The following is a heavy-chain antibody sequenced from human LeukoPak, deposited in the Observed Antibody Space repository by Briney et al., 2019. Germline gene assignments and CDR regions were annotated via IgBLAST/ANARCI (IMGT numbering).Heavy chain of an antibody. CDR2: ISSSGSII. J-gene: IGHJ3*02. CDR1: GFAFSNFE. V-gene: IGHV3-48*03. CDR3: ARGNIVASNAFDI. D-gene: IGHD5-12*01. Sequence: GGSLRPSCAASGFAFSNFETNWVRQAPGKGLEWVSYISSSGSIINNADSVKGRFSISRDNAKNSLYLQMSSLRAEDTAVYYCARGNIVASNAFDIWGQGTMVTVSS.